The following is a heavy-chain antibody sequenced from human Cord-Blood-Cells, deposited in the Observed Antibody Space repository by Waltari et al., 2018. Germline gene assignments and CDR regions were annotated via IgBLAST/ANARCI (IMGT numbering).Heavy chain of an antibody. D-gene: IGHD6-19*01. CDR2: IWYDGSNK. CDR3: ARAVAGMNFFDY. J-gene: IGHJ4*02. V-gene: IGHV3-33*01. CDR1: GLTFSSYG. Sequence: QVQLVESGGGVVQPGRSLRLSCAASGLTFSSYGMHWVRQAPGKGLEVVAVIWYDGSNKYYADSVKGRFTISRDNSKNTLYLQMNSLRAEDTAVYYCARAVAGMNFFDYWGQGTLVTVSS.